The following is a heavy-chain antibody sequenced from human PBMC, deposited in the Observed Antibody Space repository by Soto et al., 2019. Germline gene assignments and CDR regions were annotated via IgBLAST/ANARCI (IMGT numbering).Heavy chain of an antibody. J-gene: IGHJ6*02. CDR2: ISGSGGST. Sequence: EVQLLESGGGLVQPGGSLRLSCAASGFTFSSYAMSWVRQAPGKGLEWVSAISGSGGSTYYADSVKGRFTISRDNSKNTLYLQMNSLRAEDTAVYYCSKPLRRDYCKYYYYGIDVWGQGTTVTVSS. CDR1: GFTFSSYA. D-gene: IGHD4-4*01. V-gene: IGHV3-23*01. CDR3: SKPLRRDYCKYYYYGIDV.